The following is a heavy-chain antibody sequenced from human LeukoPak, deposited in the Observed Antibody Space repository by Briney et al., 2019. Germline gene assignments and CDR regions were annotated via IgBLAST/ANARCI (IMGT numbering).Heavy chain of an antibody. CDR2: IYTSGRA. J-gene: IGHJ6*03. V-gene: IGHV4-4*07. CDR3: AREPTILCGSSTSCYSYYYYMDV. CDR1: GGSISSYY. D-gene: IGHD2-2*01. Sequence: SETLSLTCTVSGGSISSYYWSWIRQPAGKGLEWIGRIYTSGRANYNPSLKSRVTMSVDTSKNQFSLKLSSVTAADTAVYYCAREPTILCGSSTSCYSYYYYMDVWGKGTTVTVSS.